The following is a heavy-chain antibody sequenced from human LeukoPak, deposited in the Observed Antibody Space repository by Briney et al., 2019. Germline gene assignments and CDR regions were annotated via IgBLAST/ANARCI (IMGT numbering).Heavy chain of an antibody. Sequence: GRSLRLSCAASEFTVSRNYMTWVRQAPGKGLEWVSIIYYSGSTNYADSVKGRFTVSRDNSKNTVYLQMNSLRAEDTAVYYCARDGSRWPFEYWGQGTLVTVSS. CDR3: ARDGSRWPFEY. V-gene: IGHV3-66*01. D-gene: IGHD4-23*01. CDR1: EFTVSRNY. J-gene: IGHJ4*02. CDR2: IYYSGST.